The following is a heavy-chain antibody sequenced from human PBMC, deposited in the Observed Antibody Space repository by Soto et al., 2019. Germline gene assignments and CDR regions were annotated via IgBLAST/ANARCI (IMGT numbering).Heavy chain of an antibody. Sequence: ASVKVSCKASGYTFTSYGISWVRQAPGQGLEWMGWISAYNGNTNYAQKLQGRVTMTTDTSTSTAYMELRSLRSDDTAVYYCARDPAVLERRFPWFDPWGQGTLVTAPQ. J-gene: IGHJ5*02. CDR2: ISAYNGNT. D-gene: IGHD1-1*01. CDR3: ARDPAVLERRFPWFDP. CDR1: GYTFTSYG. V-gene: IGHV1-18*01.